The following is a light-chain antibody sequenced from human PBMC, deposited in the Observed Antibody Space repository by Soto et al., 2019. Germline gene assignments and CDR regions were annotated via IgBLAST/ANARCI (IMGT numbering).Light chain of an antibody. Sequence: QAVVTQEPSLTVSPGGTVTLTCASSTGAVTRGNYPNWFQQKPGQAPRALIYSTNNRHSWTPARFSGSLLGGKGVLTLSGVQPEDEAEYYCLLYYGGAYVFGTGTKLTVL. J-gene: IGLJ1*01. CDR1: TGAVTRGNY. CDR3: LLYYGGAYV. CDR2: STN. V-gene: IGLV7-43*01.